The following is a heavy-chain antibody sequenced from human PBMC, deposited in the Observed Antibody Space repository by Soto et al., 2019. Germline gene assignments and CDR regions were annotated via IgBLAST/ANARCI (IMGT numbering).Heavy chain of an antibody. CDR2: VIPILGTA. Sequence: QVQLVQSGAEVKKPGSSVKVSCTASGGSLRNSVISWVRQAPAQRLEWMGGVIPILGTANYAHKFQGRVTMTADEATSTAYMDLSSLSPDDTAVYYCARLGHPGHWGPGTLVIVSS. V-gene: IGHV1-69*01. CDR1: GGSLRNSV. CDR3: ARLGHPGH. J-gene: IGHJ4*02.